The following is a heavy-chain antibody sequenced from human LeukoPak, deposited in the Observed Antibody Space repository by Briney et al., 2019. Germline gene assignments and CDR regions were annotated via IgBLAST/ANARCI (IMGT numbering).Heavy chain of an antibody. J-gene: IGHJ4*02. V-gene: IGHV4-59*01. Sequence: PSETLSLTCTVSGGSISNYYWSWIRQPPGKGPEWIGHSYYSGYTIYNPSLKSRITISADTSKNQFSLKLSSVTAADTAVYYCAREAGPADILTGYSPYYFDYWGQGTLVTVSS. CDR2: SYYSGYT. CDR1: GGSISNYY. CDR3: AREAGPADILTGYSPYYFDY. D-gene: IGHD3-9*01.